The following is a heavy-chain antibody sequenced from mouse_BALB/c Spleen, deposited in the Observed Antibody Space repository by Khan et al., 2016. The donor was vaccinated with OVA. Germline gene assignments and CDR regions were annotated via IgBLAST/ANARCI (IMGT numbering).Heavy chain of an antibody. CDR3: VRDGAYHRNDGWFAY. Sequence: QVQLQQSGAELARPGASVKMSCKASGYTFTSYTIHWIKKRPGQGLEWIGYINPSNDYTNYNQKFKDKATLTTDKSSTTAYLRLSSLTSDDSAVYNCVRDGAYHRNDGWFAYWGQGTLVTVSA. V-gene: IGHV1-4*01. J-gene: IGHJ3*01. D-gene: IGHD2-14*01. CDR1: GYTFTSYT. CDR2: INPSNDYT.